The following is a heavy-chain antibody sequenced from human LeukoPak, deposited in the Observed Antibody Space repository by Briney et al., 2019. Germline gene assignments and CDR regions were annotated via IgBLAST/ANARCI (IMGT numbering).Heavy chain of an antibody. CDR1: GGSISTYS. CDR2: IYSRGSS. V-gene: IGHV4-59*01. D-gene: IGHD4-17*01. Sequence: SETLSLTCIVSGGSISTYSWSWIRQPPGKGLEWIGNIYSRGSSHYNPSLQSRVTISLDTSKHQFSLKLTSVTAADTAVYYCATDTRSLGVTTVTRGFDYWGQGTLVTVSS. CDR3: ATDTRSLGVTTVTRGFDY. J-gene: IGHJ4*02.